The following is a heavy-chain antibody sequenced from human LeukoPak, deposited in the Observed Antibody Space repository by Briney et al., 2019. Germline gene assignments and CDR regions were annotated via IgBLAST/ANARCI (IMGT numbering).Heavy chain of an antibody. J-gene: IGHJ4*02. Sequence: SETLSLTCTVSGGSISSYYWSWIRQPPGKGLEWIGYIYYSGSTYYNPSLKSRVTISVDTSKNQFSLNLSSVTAADTAVYYCARIYYYGSSGYYYVDYWGQGTLVTVSS. CDR3: ARIYYYGSSGYYYVDY. V-gene: IGHV4-59*12. CDR2: IYYSGST. CDR1: GGSISSYY. D-gene: IGHD3-22*01.